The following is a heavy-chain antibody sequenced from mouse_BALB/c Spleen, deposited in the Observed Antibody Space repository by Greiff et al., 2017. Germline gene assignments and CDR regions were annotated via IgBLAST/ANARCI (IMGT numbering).Heavy chain of an antibody. CDR3: ARDRTTVVAEAMDY. CDR2: INSNGGST. D-gene: IGHD1-1*01. Sequence: EVKLVESGGGLVQPGGSLKLSCAASGFTFSSYGMSWVRQTPDKRLELVATINSNGGSTYYPDSVKGRFTISRDNAKNTLYLQMSSLKSEDTAMYYCARDRTTVVAEAMDYWGQGTSVTVSS. V-gene: IGHV5-6-3*01. CDR1: GFTFSSYG. J-gene: IGHJ4*01.